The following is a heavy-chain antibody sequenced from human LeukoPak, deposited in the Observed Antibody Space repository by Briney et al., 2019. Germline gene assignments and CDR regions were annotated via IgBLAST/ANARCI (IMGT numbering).Heavy chain of an antibody. J-gene: IGHJ3*02. CDR1: GFTFNNAW. CDR3: ATEDALEYDAFDI. Sequence: PGGSLRLSCAASGFTFNNAWMSWVRQAPGEGLEWVGRIKSKTDGETTDYAAPVKGRFTISREDSKNTLYLQMNSLKTEDTAVYYCATEDALEYDAFDIWGQGTMVSVSS. D-gene: IGHD3-3*01. CDR2: IKSKTDGETT. V-gene: IGHV3-15*01.